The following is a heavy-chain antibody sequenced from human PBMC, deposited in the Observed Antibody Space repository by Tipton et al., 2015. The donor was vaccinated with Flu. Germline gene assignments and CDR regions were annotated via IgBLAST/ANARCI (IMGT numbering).Heavy chain of an antibody. V-gene: IGHV4-4*07. CDR3: ARDDLVWSRGFQCNGVDV. CDR2: IYTNGDI. J-gene: IGHJ6*02. Sequence: TLSLTCTVSDGSFNGHFWTWIRQPAGKGLEWIGRIYTNGDIAYNPSLQSRVILSVDASKNQFSLKLRSVTAADTAVYFCARDDLVWSRGFQCNGVDVWGQGTAVTVSS. CDR1: DGSFNGHF. D-gene: IGHD3-3*01.